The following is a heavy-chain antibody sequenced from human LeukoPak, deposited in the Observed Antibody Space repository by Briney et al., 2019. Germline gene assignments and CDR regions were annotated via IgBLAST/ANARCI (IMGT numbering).Heavy chain of an antibody. CDR3: ARGLPFGDYYDSSGYFYGDRDY. CDR1: GYTFTGYY. D-gene: IGHD3-22*01. Sequence: ASVKVSCKASGYTFTGYYMHWVRQAPGQGLEWMGWINPNSGGTNYAQKFQGRVTMTRDTSISTAYMELSRLRSDDTAVYYCARGLPFGDYYDSSGYFYGDRDYWGQGTLVTVSS. V-gene: IGHV1-2*02. CDR2: INPNSGGT. J-gene: IGHJ4*02.